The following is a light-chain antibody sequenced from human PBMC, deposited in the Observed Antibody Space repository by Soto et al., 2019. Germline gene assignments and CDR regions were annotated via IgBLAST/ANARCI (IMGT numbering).Light chain of an antibody. CDR2: GAS. J-gene: IGKJ4*01. Sequence: EIVLTQSPCTLALSAVERATLSCRASQSVSSSYLAFYQQKLGQAPRLLIYGASSRATGIPDRFSGSGSGTDFTLTISRLEPEDFAVYYCQQYGSSPLTFGGGTKVDIK. CDR1: QSVSSSY. V-gene: IGKV3-20*01. CDR3: QQYGSSPLT.